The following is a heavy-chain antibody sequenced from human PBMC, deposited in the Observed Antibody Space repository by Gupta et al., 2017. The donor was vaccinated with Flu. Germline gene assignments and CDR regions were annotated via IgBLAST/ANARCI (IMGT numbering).Heavy chain of an antibody. V-gene: IGHV1-18*01. CDR1: GDTCTDYA. D-gene: IGHD5-18*01. Sequence: SGDTCTDYAVTWVRQAPGQGIEWMGWVRPSKGDTVYAQKLQGRVTMTNDTAANTAYMDLRSVRSDDAAGDDWARSWIQLWARPDCWGQGTPVTGSS. J-gene: IGHJ4*02. CDR2: VRPSKGDT. CDR3: ARSWIQLWARPDC.